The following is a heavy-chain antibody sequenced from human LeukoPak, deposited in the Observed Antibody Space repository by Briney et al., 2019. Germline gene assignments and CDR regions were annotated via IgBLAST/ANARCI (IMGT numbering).Heavy chain of an antibody. CDR2: IQTGGSI. J-gene: IGHJ5*02. V-gene: IGHV3-66*01. Sequence: PGGSLRLSCVASGFTVSTNYMSWVRQTPGKGLEWVSVIQTGGSIFHADSVKGRFTISRDTSKNTVYLQMNSLRAEDTAVYYCARVDGYYGSGSWFAPWGQGTLVTVSS. D-gene: IGHD3-10*01. CDR3: ARVDGYYGSGSWFAP. CDR1: GFTVSTNY.